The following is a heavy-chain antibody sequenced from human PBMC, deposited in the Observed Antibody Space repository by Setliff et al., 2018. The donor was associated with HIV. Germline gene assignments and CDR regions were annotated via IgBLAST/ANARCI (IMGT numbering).Heavy chain of an antibody. Sequence: GWSLRLSCAASGFTFSTNAMNWVRQAPGKGLEWVANIKADGNDKYYVDSVKGRFAISRDNSKNSLYLQMNSLRAGDTAVYYCARDWNGDGRSIDSWGQGTLVTVSS. J-gene: IGHJ5*01. CDR2: IKADGNDK. CDR1: GFTFSTNA. V-gene: IGHV3-7*03. D-gene: IGHD1-1*01. CDR3: ARDWNGDGRSIDS.